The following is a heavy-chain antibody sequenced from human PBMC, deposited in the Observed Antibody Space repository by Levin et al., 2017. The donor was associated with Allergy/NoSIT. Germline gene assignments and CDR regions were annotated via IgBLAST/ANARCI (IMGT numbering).Heavy chain of an antibody. CDR2: ISDDGSTK. CDR3: GRWRGGYTNYYFDC. J-gene: IGHJ4*02. Sequence: PGGSLRLSCVASGFTFSSYGMYWVRQAPGKGLEWVAVISDDGSTKYYADSVKGRFTISRDQSKNTLFLQMDSLRAEDTALYYCGRWRGGYTNYYFDCWGQGTLVTVSS. D-gene: IGHD3-16*01. CDR1: GFTFSSYG. V-gene: IGHV3-30*12.